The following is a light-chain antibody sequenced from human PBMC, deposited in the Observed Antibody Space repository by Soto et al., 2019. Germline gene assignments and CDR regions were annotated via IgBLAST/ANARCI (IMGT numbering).Light chain of an antibody. CDR1: TSNIGSHT. CDR3: ATWDDSLKGV. V-gene: IGLV1-44*01. Sequence: QSVLTQPPSASGTPGQRVTISCSGSTSNIGSHTVNWYQHLPGTAPKLLNNTNNQRPSGVPDRFSGYKSGTSASLVISGLQSEDEADYYCATWDDSLKGVFGTGTKLTVL. CDR2: TNN. J-gene: IGLJ1*01.